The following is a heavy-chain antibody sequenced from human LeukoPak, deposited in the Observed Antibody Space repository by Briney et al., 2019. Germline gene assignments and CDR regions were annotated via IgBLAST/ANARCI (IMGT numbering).Heavy chain of an antibody. CDR3: AVSSSSSGAGGI. D-gene: IGHD6-6*01. CDR1: GFTFSSYW. V-gene: IGHV3-7*01. J-gene: IGHJ4*02. CDR2: INQDGSEK. Sequence: GGSLRLPCAASGFTFSSYWMTWVRQASGKGLEWVANINQDGSEKYYVDSVRGRFTISRDNAKNSLYLQMNSLRVEDTALYYCAVSSSSSGAGGIWGQGTLVTVSS.